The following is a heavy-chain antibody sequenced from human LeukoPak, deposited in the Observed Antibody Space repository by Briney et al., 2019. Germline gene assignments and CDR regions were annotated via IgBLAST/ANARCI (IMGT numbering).Heavy chain of an antibody. Sequence: GGSLIPSWAASGFTFDDYGMSWVRQAPGKGLEWVSGINWNGGSTGYADSVKGRFTISRDNAKNSLYLPMNSLRAEDTALYYCARDSAMGFGELLYYYGMNVWGE. V-gene: IGHV3-20*04. D-gene: IGHD3-10*01. J-gene: IGHJ6*02. CDR1: GFTFDDYG. CDR2: INWNGGST. CDR3: ARDSAMGFGELLYYYGMNV.